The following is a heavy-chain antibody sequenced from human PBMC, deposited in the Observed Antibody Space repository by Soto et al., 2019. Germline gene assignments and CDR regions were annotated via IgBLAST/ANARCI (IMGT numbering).Heavy chain of an antibody. J-gene: IGHJ4*02. V-gene: IGHV3-7*03. CDR2: IDPDGSQK. CDR1: GFTFSTYW. CDR3: ARDMGPSGAYGY. D-gene: IGHD1-26*01. Sequence: EVQLVDSGGDLVQPGGSLRLSCAASGFTFSTYWMSWVRQAPGKGLEWVANIDPDGSQKYYVHAVKGLFTISRDNAKNSLHLQMNRVRAEDAALYYCARDMGPSGAYGYWGQGTLVTVSS.